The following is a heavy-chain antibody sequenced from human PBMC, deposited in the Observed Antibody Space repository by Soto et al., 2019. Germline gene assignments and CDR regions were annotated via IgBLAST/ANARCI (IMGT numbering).Heavy chain of an antibody. V-gene: IGHV1-69*06. J-gene: IGHJ4*01. CDR2: IIPLFGTA. D-gene: IGHD2-21*02. CDR3: ASKAACGGDCYAFDS. CDR1: GGIFSSNT. Sequence: QVYLVQSGAEVKKPGSSVKISCKASGGIFSSNTINWVRQAAGQGLEWMGGIIPLFGTANYAEKFQGRVTITADKSTKTEDMELTSLRSEDTAGYYCASKAACGGDCYAFDSWGHGTLVTVSS.